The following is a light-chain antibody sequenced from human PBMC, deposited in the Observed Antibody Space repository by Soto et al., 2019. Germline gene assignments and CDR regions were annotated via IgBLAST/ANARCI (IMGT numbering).Light chain of an antibody. Sequence: QSVLTQPPSASWSPGQSVTISCTGTSSDVGGYNYVSWYQQHPGKAPKLMIYEVSKRPSGVPDRFSGSKSGNTASLTVSGLQAEDEADYYCSSYAGSNNWNFGTGTKLTVL. V-gene: IGLV2-8*01. CDR3: SSYAGSNNWN. CDR2: EVS. CDR1: SSDVGGYNY. J-gene: IGLJ1*01.